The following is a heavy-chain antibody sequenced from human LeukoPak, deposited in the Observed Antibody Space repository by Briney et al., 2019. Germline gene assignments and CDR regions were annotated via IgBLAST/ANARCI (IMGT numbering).Heavy chain of an antibody. CDR1: GFTFSSYA. V-gene: IGHV3-30-3*02. J-gene: IGHJ4*02. CDR2: ISYDGSNK. Sequence: GGSLRLSCAASGFTFSSYAMHWVRQAPGKGLECVAVISYDGSNKYYADSVKGRFTISRDNSKNTLYLQMNSLRAEDTAVYYCAKRRYCSSTSCYAFDHLGQGTLVTVSS. D-gene: IGHD2-2*01. CDR3: AKRRYCSSTSCYAFDH.